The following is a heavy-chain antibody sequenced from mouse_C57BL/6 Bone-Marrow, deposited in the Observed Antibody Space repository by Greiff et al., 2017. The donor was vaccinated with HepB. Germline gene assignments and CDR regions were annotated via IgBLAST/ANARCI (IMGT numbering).Heavy chain of an antibody. CDR1: GYTFTSYW. CDR3: AREMITARAY. V-gene: IGHV1-64*01. CDR2: IHPNSGST. D-gene: IGHD2-4*01. J-gene: IGHJ3*01. Sequence: QVQLQQPGAELVKPGASVTLSCKASGYTFTSYWMHWVKQRPGQGLEWIGMIHPNSGSTNYNEKFKSKATLTVDKSSSTAYMQLSSLTSEDSAVYYCAREMITARAYWGQGTLVTVSA.